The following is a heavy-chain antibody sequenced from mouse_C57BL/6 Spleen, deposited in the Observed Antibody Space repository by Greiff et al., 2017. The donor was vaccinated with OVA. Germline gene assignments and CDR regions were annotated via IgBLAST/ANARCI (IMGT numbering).Heavy chain of an antibody. CDR1: GFTFSSYG. CDR3: ARSYYYGSSYDWYFDV. CDR2: ISSGGSYT. Sequence: EVKLVESGGDLVKPGGSLKLSCAASGFTFSSYGMSWVRQTPDKRLEWVATISSGGSYTYYPDSVKGRFTISRANAKNTLYLQMSSLKSEDTAMYYCARSYYYGSSYDWYFDVWGTGTTVTVSS. V-gene: IGHV5-6*01. D-gene: IGHD1-1*01. J-gene: IGHJ1*03.